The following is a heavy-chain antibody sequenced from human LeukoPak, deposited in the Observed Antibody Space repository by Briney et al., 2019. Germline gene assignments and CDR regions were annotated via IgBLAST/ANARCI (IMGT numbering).Heavy chain of an antibody. CDR3: ARGPPDCSSTSCYAFDAFDI. Sequence: SSETLSLTCTVSGGSISITRYYWGWLRQPPGKGLEWIASMYSSGTTHYNPSLKSRVTISVDTSKNQFSLKLSSVTAADTAVYYCARGPPDCSSTSCYAFDAFDIWGQGTMVTVSS. J-gene: IGHJ3*02. CDR1: GGSISITRYY. D-gene: IGHD2-2*01. V-gene: IGHV4-39*07. CDR2: MYSSGTT.